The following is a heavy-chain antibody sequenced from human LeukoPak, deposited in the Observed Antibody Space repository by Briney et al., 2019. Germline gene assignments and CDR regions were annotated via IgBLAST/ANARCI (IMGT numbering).Heavy chain of an antibody. V-gene: IGHV3-33*05. CDR3: ARWNSNWFDP. Sequence: SGGSLRLSCAASGFTISSYGMHWVRQAPGKGLVWVTGISYDGSNNHYSESVKGRLTISRDNSKNTLDLQMNSLTAEDTAVYYCARWNSNWFDPWGQGTLVTVSS. CDR1: GFTISSYG. J-gene: IGHJ5*02. CDR2: ISYDGSNN. D-gene: IGHD1-7*01.